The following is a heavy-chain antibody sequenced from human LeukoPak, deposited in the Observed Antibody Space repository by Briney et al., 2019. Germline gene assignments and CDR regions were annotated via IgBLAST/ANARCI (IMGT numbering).Heavy chain of an antibody. V-gene: IGHV4-34*01. D-gene: IGHD6-19*01. Sequence: PSETLSLTCAVYGGSFSGYYWSWIRQPPGKGLEWIGEINHSGSTNYNPSLKSRVTISVDTSKNQFSLKLSSVTAADTAVYYCALAVAGLTHPFTLNWFDPWGQGTLVTVSS. CDR2: INHSGST. CDR3: ALAVAGLTHPFTLNWFDP. J-gene: IGHJ5*02. CDR1: GGSFSGYY.